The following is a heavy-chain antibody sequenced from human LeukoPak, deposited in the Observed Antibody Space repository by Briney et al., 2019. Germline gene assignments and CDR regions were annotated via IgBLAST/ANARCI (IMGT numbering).Heavy chain of an antibody. V-gene: IGHV1-69*05. CDR3: ATAAAGNLYYYYYMDV. D-gene: IGHD6-13*01. Sequence: GASVKVSCKASGYTFTTYDINWVRQATGQGLEWMGGIIPIFGTANYAQKFQGRVTITTDESTSTAYMELSSLRSEDTAVYYCATAAAGNLYYYYYMDVWGKGTTVTVSS. J-gene: IGHJ6*03. CDR1: GYTFTTYD. CDR2: IIPIFGTA.